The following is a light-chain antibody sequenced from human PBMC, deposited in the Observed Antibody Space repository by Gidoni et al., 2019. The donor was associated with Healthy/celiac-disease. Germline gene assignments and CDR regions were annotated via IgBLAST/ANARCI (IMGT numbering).Light chain of an antibody. CDR3: QQRSNWPPAT. J-gene: IGKJ2*01. Sequence: EIVLTQSPATLSLSPGERATLSCRASQRVSSYLAWYQQKPGQAPRLLIYDASNRATGIPARFSGSGSGTDFTLTISSLEPEDFAVYYCQQRSNWPPATFGQGTKLEIK. CDR1: QRVSSY. CDR2: DAS. V-gene: IGKV3-11*01.